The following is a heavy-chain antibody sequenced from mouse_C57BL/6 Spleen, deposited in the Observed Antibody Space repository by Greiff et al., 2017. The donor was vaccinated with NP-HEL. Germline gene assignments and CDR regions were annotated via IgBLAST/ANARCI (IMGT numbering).Heavy chain of an antibody. Sequence: VQLQQSGAELVRPGTSVKMSCKASGYTFTNYWIGWAKQRPGHGLEWIGDIYPGGGYTNYNEKFKGKATLTADKSSSTAYMQFSSLTSEDSAIYYCARSGGTAQPPAYWGQGTLVTVSA. CDR2: IYPGGGYT. J-gene: IGHJ3*01. CDR3: ARSGGTAQPPAY. CDR1: GYTFTNYW. D-gene: IGHD3-2*02. V-gene: IGHV1-63*01.